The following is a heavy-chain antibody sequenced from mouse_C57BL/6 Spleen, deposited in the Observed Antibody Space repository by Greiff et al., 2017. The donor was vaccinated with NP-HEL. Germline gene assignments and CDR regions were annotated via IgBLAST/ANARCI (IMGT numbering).Heavy chain of an antibody. D-gene: IGHD1-1*01. CDR1: GYTFTSYW. CDR2: IDPSDSYT. CDR3: ARSKGYGISFDY. J-gene: IGHJ2*01. Sequence: VQLQQSGAELVMPGASVKLSCKASGYTFTSYWMHWVKQRPGQGLEWIGEIDPSDSYTNYNQKFKGKSTLTVDKSSSTAYMQLSSLTSEDSAVYYCARSKGYGISFDYWGQGTTLTVSS. V-gene: IGHV1-69*01.